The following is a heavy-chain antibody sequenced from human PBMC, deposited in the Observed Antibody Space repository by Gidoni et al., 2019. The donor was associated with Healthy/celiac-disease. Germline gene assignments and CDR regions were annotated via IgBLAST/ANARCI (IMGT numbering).Heavy chain of an antibody. D-gene: IGHD2-15*01. CDR1: GGSISSSSYY. CDR3: ASQGACVGVCYFDY. J-gene: IGHJ4*02. CDR2: IYYSGST. V-gene: IGHV4-39*01. Sequence: QLQLQESGPGLVKPSETLSLTCTVSGGSISSSSYYWGWIRQPPGKGLEWMGSIYYSGSTYYNPSLKSRVTISVDTSKNQFSLKLSSVTAADTAVYYCASQGACVGVCYFDYWGQGTLVTVSS.